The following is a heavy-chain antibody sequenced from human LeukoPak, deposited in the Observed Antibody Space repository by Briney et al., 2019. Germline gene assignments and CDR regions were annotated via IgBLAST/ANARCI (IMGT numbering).Heavy chain of an antibody. Sequence: SETLSLTCTVSGGSITSHFWSWVRQPPGKGLELMAYIYSTGNINYNPSLQSRVSMSVDTSKNQFSLNLNSVTAADTAVYYCARGNVNTAWNYFGMDVWGQGTTVTVSS. CDR1: GGSITSHF. D-gene: IGHD5-18*01. V-gene: IGHV4-59*11. CDR2: IYSTGNI. J-gene: IGHJ6*02. CDR3: ARGNVNTAWNYFGMDV.